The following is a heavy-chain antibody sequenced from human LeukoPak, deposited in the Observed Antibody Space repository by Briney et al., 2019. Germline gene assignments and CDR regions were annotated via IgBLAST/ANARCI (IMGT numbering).Heavy chain of an antibody. CDR1: GGSITSTNW. Sequence: SGTLSLTCGVSGGSITSTNWWRWVRQPPGQGLEWIGEVSLSGLTNYNPSLSSRVIMALDTSKNHLSLHLTSVTAADTAVYYCSRENGAFSPFGYWGQGYLATVLS. CDR2: VSLSGLT. J-gene: IGHJ4*02. V-gene: IGHV4-4*02. D-gene: IGHD2-8*01. CDR3: SRENGAFSPFGY.